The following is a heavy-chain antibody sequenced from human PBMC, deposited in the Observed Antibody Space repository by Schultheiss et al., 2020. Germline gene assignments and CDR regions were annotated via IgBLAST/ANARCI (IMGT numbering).Heavy chain of an antibody. D-gene: IGHD4-17*01. V-gene: IGHV4-59*01. CDR1: GGSISSYY. CDR3: ARARATDYGLDY. Sequence: SETLSLTCTVSGGSISSYYWSWIRQPPGKGLEWIGYIYYSGSTNYNPSLKSRVTISVDTSKNQFSLKLSSVTAADTAVYYCARARATDYGLDYWGQGTLVNGYS. CDR2: IYYSGST. J-gene: IGHJ4*02.